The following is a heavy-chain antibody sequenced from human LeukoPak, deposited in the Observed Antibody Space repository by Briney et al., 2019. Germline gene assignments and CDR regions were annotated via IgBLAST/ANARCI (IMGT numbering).Heavy chain of an antibody. CDR1: GFTFSNYA. Sequence: GGSLRLSCAASGFTFSNYAMSWVRQAPGKGLEWVSVIYSGGSTYYADSVKGRFTISRDNSKNTLYLQMNSLRAEDTAVYYCARAPGVGYDYRYFDYWGQGTLVTVSS. CDR2: IYSGGST. J-gene: IGHJ4*02. CDR3: ARAPGVGYDYRYFDY. V-gene: IGHV3-66*02. D-gene: IGHD5-12*01.